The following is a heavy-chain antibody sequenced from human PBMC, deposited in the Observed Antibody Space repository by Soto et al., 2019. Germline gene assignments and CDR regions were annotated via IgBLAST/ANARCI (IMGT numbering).Heavy chain of an antibody. V-gene: IGHV1-69*13. D-gene: IGHD1-1*01. CDR3: ATGSFTSTGGRIGYHYNAMDV. CDR1: GGTFSSHS. J-gene: IGHJ6*02. Sequence: GDSVKVSCKSSGGTFSSHSINWVRQAPGQGLEWMGGIIPIFGPANFAKKFQGRVTITADESTTTAYMELSSLTSEDTAVYYCATGSFTSTGGRIGYHYNAMDVWGQGTTVTVSS. CDR2: IIPIFGPA.